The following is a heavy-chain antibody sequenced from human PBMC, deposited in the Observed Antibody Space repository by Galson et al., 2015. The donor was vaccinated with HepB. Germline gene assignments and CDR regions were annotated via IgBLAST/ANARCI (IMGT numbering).Heavy chain of an antibody. CDR3: ARVFRQWVYYDFWSGYRNTDAFDI. J-gene: IGHJ3*02. Sequence: SLRLSCAASGFTFSSYAMHWVRQAPGKGLEWVAVISYDGSNKYYADSVKGRFTISRDNSKNTLYLQMNSLRAEDTAVYYCARVFRQWVYYDFWSGYRNTDAFDIWGQGTMVTVSS. CDR1: GFTFSSYA. CDR2: ISYDGSNK. V-gene: IGHV3-30*04. D-gene: IGHD3-3*01.